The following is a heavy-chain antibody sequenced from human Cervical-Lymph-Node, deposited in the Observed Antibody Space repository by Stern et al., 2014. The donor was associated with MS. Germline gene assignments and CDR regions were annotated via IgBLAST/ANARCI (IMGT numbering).Heavy chain of an antibody. CDR2: ITNVGST. Sequence: VPLVQSGAAVIQPGGTLRLSCTASGFTVSSDYMTGVRLAPGTGLERVSLITNVGSTFYTDSVKGRFTISRDDAKNTVYLHMTSLRAEDTAMYYCARDTSSPERSDWWGQGTLVTVSS. CDR3: ARDTSSPERSDW. V-gene: IGHV3-53*01. J-gene: IGHJ4*02. D-gene: IGHD1-1*01. CDR1: GFTVSSDY.